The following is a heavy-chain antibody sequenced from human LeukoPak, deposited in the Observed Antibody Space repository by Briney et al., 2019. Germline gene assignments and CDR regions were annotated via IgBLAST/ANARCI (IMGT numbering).Heavy chain of an antibody. D-gene: IGHD6-6*01. V-gene: IGHV1-18*01. Sequence: ASVKLSCKAFGYTFTSYAISWVRQAPGQGLEWMGWISAYNGNTNYAQRFQGRVTMTTDTSTSTAYMELRSLRSDDTAVYYCARSSGYYCYMDVWGKGTTVTVSS. CDR2: ISAYNGNT. CDR3: ARSSGYYCYMDV. CDR1: GYTFTSYA. J-gene: IGHJ6*03.